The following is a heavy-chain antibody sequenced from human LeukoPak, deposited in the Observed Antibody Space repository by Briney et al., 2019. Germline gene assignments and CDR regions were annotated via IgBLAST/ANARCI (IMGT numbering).Heavy chain of an antibody. CDR2: IYHSGST. D-gene: IGHD3-3*01. J-gene: IGHJ4*02. CDR3: ARGPHQVDYYFDY. V-gene: IGHV4-30-2*01. CDR1: GGSISSGGYS. Sequence: SQTLSLTCAVSGGSISSGGYSWSWIRQPPGKGLEWIGYIYHSGSTYYNPSLKSRVTISVDRSKNQFSLKLSSVTAADTAVYYCARGPHQVDYYFDYWGQGTLVTVSS.